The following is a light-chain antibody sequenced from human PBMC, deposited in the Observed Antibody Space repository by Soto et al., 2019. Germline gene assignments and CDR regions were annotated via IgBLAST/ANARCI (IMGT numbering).Light chain of an antibody. CDR1: QGISSY. CDR2: APS. V-gene: IGKV1-8*01. CDR3: QQYYTSPWT. J-gene: IGKJ1*01. Sequence: AIRMTQSPSSLSASTGDRVTITCRASQGISSYLAWFQQKPGRPPKLLISAPSTLQSDVPSRFSGSGSGTDFTLTIGCLQSEDLATYYCQQYYTSPWTFGQGTKVEIK.